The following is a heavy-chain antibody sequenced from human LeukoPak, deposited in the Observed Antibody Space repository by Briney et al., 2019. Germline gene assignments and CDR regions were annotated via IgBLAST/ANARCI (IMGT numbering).Heavy chain of an antibody. V-gene: IGHV3-30-3*01. D-gene: IGHD4-17*01. CDR1: GFTFSSYA. J-gene: IGHJ4*02. CDR2: ISYDGSNK. Sequence: GRSLRLSCAASGFTFSSYAMHWVRRAPGKGLEWVAVISYDGSNKYYADSVKGRFTISRDNSKNTLYLQMNSLRAEDTAVYYCARDKGGLYGDYDWGQGTLVTVSS. CDR3: ARDKGGLYGDYD.